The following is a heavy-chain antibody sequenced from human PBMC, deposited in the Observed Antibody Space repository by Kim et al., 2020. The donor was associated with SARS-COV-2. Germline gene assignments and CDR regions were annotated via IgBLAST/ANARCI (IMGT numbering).Heavy chain of an antibody. CDR3: AKWVQGIAVAGSLSDYFDY. D-gene: IGHD6-19*01. J-gene: IGHJ4*02. Sequence: GGSLRLSCAASGFTFSSYAMSWVRQAPGKGLEWVSAISGSGGSTYYADSVKGRFTISRDNSKNTLYLQMNSLRAEDTAVYYCAKWVQGIAVAGSLSDYFDYRGQGTLVTVSS. V-gene: IGHV3-23*01. CDR1: GFTFSSYA. CDR2: ISGSGGST.